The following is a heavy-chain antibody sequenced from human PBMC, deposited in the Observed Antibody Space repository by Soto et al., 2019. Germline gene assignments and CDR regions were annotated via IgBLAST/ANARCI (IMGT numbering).Heavy chain of an antibody. CDR1: GGSISSYY. V-gene: IGHV4-59*01. Sequence: SETLSLTCTVSGGSISSYYWSWIRQPPGKGLEWIGYIYYSGSTNYNPSLKSRVTISVDASKNTLYLEMTSLRAEDTAVYYCVKQSGSGSYYKVGSGGHFDSWGQGTLVTVSS. D-gene: IGHD3-10*01. J-gene: IGHJ4*02. CDR3: VKQSGSGSYYKVGSGGHFDS. CDR2: IYYSGST.